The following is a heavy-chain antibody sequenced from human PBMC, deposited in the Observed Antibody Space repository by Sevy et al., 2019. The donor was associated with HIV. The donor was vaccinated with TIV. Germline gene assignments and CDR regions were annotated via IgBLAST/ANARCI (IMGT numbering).Heavy chain of an antibody. CDR1: GFTFSNYV. CDR2: IASYGNDE. Sequence: GESLKISCAASGFTFSNYVMHWVRQAPGKGLEWVTFIASYGNDEDYADSVKGRFTISRDNSKNTLYLQMNSLRPEDTAVYYCATSVLAVAGSYGMDVWGQGTTVTVSS. D-gene: IGHD6-19*01. CDR3: ATSVLAVAGSYGMDV. V-gene: IGHV3-30*04. J-gene: IGHJ6*02.